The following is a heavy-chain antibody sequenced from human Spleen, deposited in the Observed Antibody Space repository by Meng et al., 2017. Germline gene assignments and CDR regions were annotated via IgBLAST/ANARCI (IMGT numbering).Heavy chain of an antibody. V-gene: IGHV3-48*01. D-gene: IGHD4-23*01. CDR2: ISSSGSTI. CDR3: AKQRDYGGNSGLDY. J-gene: IGHJ4*02. Sequence: GGSLRLSCAASGFTFSNFPMHWVRQAPGKGLEWVSYISSSGSTIYYADSVKGRFTISRDKSKNTQYLQMNSLRAEDTAVYYCAKQRDYGGNSGLDYWGQGALVTVSS. CDR1: GFTFSNFP.